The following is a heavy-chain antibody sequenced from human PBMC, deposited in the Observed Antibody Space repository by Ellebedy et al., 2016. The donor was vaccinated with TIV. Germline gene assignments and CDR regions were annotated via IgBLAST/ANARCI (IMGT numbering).Heavy chain of an antibody. CDR1: GFSLSTSGVG. Sequence: SGPTLVKPTQTLTLTCTFSGFSLSTSGVGVGWIRQPPGKALEWLALIYWNDDKYYSPSLKSRLTITKDTSKKQVVLTMTNMDPVDTATYYCAHIPYMDYGGNLYFDYWGQGTLVTVSS. V-gene: IGHV2-5*01. J-gene: IGHJ4*02. CDR3: AHIPYMDYGGNLYFDY. D-gene: IGHD4-23*01. CDR2: IYWNDDK.